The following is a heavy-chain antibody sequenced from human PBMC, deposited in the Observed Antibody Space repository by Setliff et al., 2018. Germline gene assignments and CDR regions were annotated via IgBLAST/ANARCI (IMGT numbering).Heavy chain of an antibody. Sequence: GASVKVSCKASGGTFSSYAISWVRQAPGQGLEWMGGFIPILGIANYAQKFQGRVTITADESTSTAYMELRSLRSDDTAVYYCARDLVGATDYWGQGTLVTVSS. CDR1: GGTFSSYA. D-gene: IGHD1-26*01. CDR3: ARDLVGATDY. J-gene: IGHJ4*02. V-gene: IGHV1-69*10. CDR2: FIPILGIA.